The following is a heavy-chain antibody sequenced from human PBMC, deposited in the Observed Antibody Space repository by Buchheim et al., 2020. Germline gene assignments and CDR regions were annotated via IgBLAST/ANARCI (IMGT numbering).Heavy chain of an antibody. Sequence: HITLKESGPTLVKPTQTLTLTCTFSGFSLSTSGVGVGWIRQPPGKALEWLALIYWNDDKRYSPSLKSRLTITKDTSKNQVALTMTNMDPVDTATYYCAHSDYDFWSGYHRPDSGYFDYWGQVT. V-gene: IGHV2-5*01. CDR2: IYWNDDK. J-gene: IGHJ4*02. CDR3: AHSDYDFWSGYHRPDSGYFDY. CDR1: GFSLSTSGVG. D-gene: IGHD3-3*01.